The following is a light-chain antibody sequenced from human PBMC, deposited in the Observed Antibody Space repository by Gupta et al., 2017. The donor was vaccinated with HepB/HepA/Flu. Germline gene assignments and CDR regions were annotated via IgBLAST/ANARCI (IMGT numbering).Light chain of an antibody. J-gene: IGLJ2*01. Sequence: QSVLTQPRSLSAPPGQKVPISCPGSSSNIGDNSVSWYQQLPRTAPKLLIFESNKRPSGIPDRFSGSKSGTSATLGITGLQAEDEADYYCGTWDSSLRVVVFGGGTKLTVL. CDR2: ESN. CDR3: GTWDSSLRVVV. V-gene: IGLV1-51*02. CDR1: SSNIGDNS.